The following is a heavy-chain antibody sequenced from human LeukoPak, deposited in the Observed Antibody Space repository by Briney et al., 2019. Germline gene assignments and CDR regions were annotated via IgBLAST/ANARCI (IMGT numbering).Heavy chain of an antibody. V-gene: IGHV1-18*01. J-gene: IGHJ3*02. CDR3: ARHRLPRVYYDSSGYYHAAFDI. CDR1: GYSFISYG. CDR2: ISGYNGNA. D-gene: IGHD3-22*01. Sequence: ASVKVSCKASGYSFISYGINWVRQAPGQGLEWMGWISGYNGNANYAQKLQGRVTMTTDTSTSTAYMELRSLRSDDTAVYYCARHRLPRVYYDSSGYYHAAFDIWGQGTMVTVSS.